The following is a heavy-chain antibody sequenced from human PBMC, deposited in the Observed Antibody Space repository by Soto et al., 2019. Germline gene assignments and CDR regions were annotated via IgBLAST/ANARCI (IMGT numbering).Heavy chain of an antibody. Sequence: PSQTLSLTCAISGDSVSSNSAAWNWIRQSPSRDLEWLGRTYYRSKWYNDYAVSVKSRITINPDTSKNQFSLQLNSVTPEATAVYYCSREESDTTIDMLSWNSYNYMDIWGKAIGVTVSS. J-gene: IGHJ6*03. V-gene: IGHV6-1*01. D-gene: IGHD1-26*01. CDR3: SREESDTTIDMLSWNSYNYMDI. CDR1: GDSVSSNSAA. CDR2: TYYRSKWYN.